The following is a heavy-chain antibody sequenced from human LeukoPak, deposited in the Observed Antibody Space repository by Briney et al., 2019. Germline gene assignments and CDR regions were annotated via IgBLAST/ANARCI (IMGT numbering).Heavy chain of an antibody. J-gene: IGHJ3*02. CDR1: GFTFDDYA. V-gene: IGHV3-9*01. D-gene: IGHD6-13*01. CDR2: ISWNSGSI. CDR3: AKGHSSSWFDAFDI. Sequence: GGSLRLSCAASGFTFDDYAMHWVRQAPGKGLEWVSGISWNSGSIGYAGSVKGRFTISRDNAKNSLYLQMNSLRAEDTALYYCAKGHSSSWFDAFDIWGQGTMVTVSS.